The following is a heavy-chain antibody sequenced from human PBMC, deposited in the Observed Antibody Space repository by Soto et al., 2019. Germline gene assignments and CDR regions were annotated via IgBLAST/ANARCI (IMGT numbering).Heavy chain of an antibody. J-gene: IGHJ4*02. V-gene: IGHV3-23*01. D-gene: IGHD6-13*01. CDR3: AMGLAAAGPLDY. CDR2: ISGSGGTP. CDR1: GFTFSYSA. Sequence: XGSLSLSCAAAGFTFSYSAMSWVRQAPGRGLEWVSTISGSGGTPYYADSVKGRFTISRDNSKNSLYLILNSLRADDTAIYYCAMGLAAAGPLDYWGQGDLVTVSS.